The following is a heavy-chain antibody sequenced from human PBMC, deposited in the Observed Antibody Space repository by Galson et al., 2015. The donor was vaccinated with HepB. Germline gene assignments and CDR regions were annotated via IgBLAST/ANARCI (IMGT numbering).Heavy chain of an antibody. Sequence: SVKVSCKVSGYTLTELSLHWVRQAPGQGLEWMGRITPILGIANYAQKFQGRVTITADKSTSTAYMELSSLRSEDTAVYYCARDIRGVVPAATSGWFDPWGQGTLVTVSS. CDR1: GYTLTELS. D-gene: IGHD2-2*01. CDR2: ITPILGIA. CDR3: ARDIRGVVPAATSGWFDP. V-gene: IGHV1-69*04. J-gene: IGHJ5*02.